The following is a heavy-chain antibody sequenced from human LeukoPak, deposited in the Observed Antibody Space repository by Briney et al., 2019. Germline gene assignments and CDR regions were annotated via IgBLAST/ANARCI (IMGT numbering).Heavy chain of an antibody. V-gene: IGHV3-48*03. J-gene: IGHJ4*02. D-gene: IGHD3-22*01. CDR3: ATEYYYDSSGYYDYFDY. Sequence: PGGSLRLSCAASGFTFSSYEMNWVRQAPGKGLEWVSYISSSGSTIYYADSVKGRFTISRDNAKNSLYLQMNSLRAEDTAVYYCATEYYYDSSGYYDYFDYWGQGILVTVSS. CDR1: GFTFSSYE. CDR2: ISSSGSTI.